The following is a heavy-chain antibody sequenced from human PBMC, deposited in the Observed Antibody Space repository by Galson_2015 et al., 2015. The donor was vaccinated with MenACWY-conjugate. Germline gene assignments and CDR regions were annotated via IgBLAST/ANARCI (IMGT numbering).Heavy chain of an antibody. Sequence: SLRLSCAASGFSVSSEYMSWVRQAPGKGLEWVSIIYRDGKTFYADSVQGRFIISRDNSKNTLYLQMNSLTAEDTAVYYCARESSDSSGHPSSWGQGTLVTVSS. D-gene: IGHD3-22*01. V-gene: IGHV3-53*01. CDR3: ARESSDSSGHPSS. CDR2: IYRDGKT. J-gene: IGHJ5*02. CDR1: GFSVSSEY.